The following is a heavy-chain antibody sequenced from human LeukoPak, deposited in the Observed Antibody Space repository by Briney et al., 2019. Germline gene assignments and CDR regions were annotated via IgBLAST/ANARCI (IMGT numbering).Heavy chain of an antibody. CDR2: VSVKGDNT. V-gene: IGHV3-64*04. D-gene: IGHD6-6*01. CDR1: GFTFSSFSSYA. Sequence: PGGSLRLSCSASGFTFSSFSSYAMHWVRQAPGKGLEFVSAVSVKGDNTYYADSVKGRFTISRDNSKNTLYLQMNSLRAEDTAVYYCAKDPLYSSSSLRYYFDYWGQGTLVTVSS. CDR3: AKDPLYSSSSLRYYFDY. J-gene: IGHJ4*02.